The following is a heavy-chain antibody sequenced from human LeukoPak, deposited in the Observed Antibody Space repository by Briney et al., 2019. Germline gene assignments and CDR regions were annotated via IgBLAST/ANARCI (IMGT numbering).Heavy chain of an antibody. CDR3: AHSSGYYSPNAFDI. D-gene: IGHD3-22*01. Sequence: GSSVKVSCKASGGTFSSYAISWVRQAPGQGLEWMGGIIPIFGTANYAQKFQGRVTITTDESTSTAYMELSSLRSEDTAVYYCAHSSGYYSPNAFDIWGQGTMVTVSS. CDR2: IIPIFGTA. J-gene: IGHJ3*02. CDR1: GGTFSSYA. V-gene: IGHV1-69*05.